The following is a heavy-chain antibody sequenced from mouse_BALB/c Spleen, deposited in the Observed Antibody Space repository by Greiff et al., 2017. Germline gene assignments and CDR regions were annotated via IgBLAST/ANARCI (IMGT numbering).Heavy chain of an antibody. J-gene: IGHJ3*01. D-gene: IGHD1-1*01. CDR2: IWGDGST. CDR3: ARSYYYGSSWFAY. Sequence: QVKLMESGPGLVAPSQSLSITCTVSGFSLTGYGVNWVRQPPGKGLEWLGMIWGDGSTDYNSALKSRLSISKDNSKSQVFLKMNSLQTDDTARYYCARSYYYGSSWFAYWGQGTLVTVSA. V-gene: IGHV2-6-7*01. CDR1: GFSLTGYG.